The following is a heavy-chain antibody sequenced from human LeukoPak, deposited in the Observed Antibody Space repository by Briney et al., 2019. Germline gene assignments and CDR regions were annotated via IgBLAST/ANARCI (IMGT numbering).Heavy chain of an antibody. V-gene: IGHV5-51*01. CDR2: IYPGDSET. D-gene: IGHD2-2*01. J-gene: IGHJ4*02. CDR3: ARGSIPAEDFDY. Sequence: GESLKISCKASGYSFSNYWIGWVRQMPGKGLECMGIIYPGDSETKYSPSFQGQVTISADKSISTAYLQWSSLRASDTAMYYCARGSIPAEDFDYWGQGTLVTVSS. CDR1: GYSFSNYW.